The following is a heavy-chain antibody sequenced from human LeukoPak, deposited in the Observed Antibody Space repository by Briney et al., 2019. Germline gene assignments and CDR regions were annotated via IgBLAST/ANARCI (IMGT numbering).Heavy chain of an antibody. D-gene: IGHD3-3*01. J-gene: IGHJ6*02. CDR2: ISAYNGNT. Sequence: GASVKVSCKASGGTFSSYAISWVRQAPGQGLEWMGWISAYNGNTNYAQKLQGRVTMTTDTSTSTAYMELRSLRSDDTAVYYCAREGVTIFGVALYGMDVWGQGTTVTVSS. CDR1: GGTFSSYA. CDR3: AREGVTIFGVALYGMDV. V-gene: IGHV1-18*01.